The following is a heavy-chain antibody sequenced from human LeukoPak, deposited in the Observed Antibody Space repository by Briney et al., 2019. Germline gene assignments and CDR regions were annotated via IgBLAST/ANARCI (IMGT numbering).Heavy chain of an antibody. J-gene: IGHJ5*02. Sequence: HPGGSLRLSCAASGFTFSSYAMSWVRQAPGKGLEWVSAFSGSGGSTYYADSVKGRFTISRDNSKNTLYLQMNSLRAEDTAVYYCAKEWEEYHSSSWYGSGWFDPWGQGTLVTVSS. CDR2: FSGSGGST. CDR3: AKEWEEYHSSSWYGSGWFDP. D-gene: IGHD6-13*01. V-gene: IGHV3-23*01. CDR1: GFTFSSYA.